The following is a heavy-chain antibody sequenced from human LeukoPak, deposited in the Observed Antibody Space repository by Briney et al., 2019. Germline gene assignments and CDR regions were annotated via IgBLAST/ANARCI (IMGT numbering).Heavy chain of an antibody. CDR1: GGSFSGYY. D-gene: IGHD1-26*01. V-gene: IGHV4-34*01. Sequence: SGTLSLTXAVYGGSFSGYYWSWIRQPPGKGLEWIGEINHRGSTDYNPSLKSRVTISIDTSRKLFSLKMTSVTAADTAVYYCAREMEVGQYDAFDIWGQGEMVTVSS. J-gene: IGHJ3*02. CDR2: INHRGST. CDR3: AREMEVGQYDAFDI.